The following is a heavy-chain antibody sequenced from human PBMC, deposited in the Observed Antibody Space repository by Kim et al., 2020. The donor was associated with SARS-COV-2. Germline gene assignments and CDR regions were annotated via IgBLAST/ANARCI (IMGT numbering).Heavy chain of an antibody. CDR2: IYYSAST. CDR1: GGSISSGGYY. D-gene: IGHD6-19*01. CDR3: ASSTVAGRIRIYYFDY. J-gene: IGHJ4*02. Sequence: SETLSLTCTVSGGSISSGGYYWSWIRQHPGKGLEWIGYIYYSASTYYNPSLKSRVTISVDTSKNQFSLKLSSVTAADTAVYYCASSTVAGRIRIYYFDYWGQGTLVTVSS. V-gene: IGHV4-31*03.